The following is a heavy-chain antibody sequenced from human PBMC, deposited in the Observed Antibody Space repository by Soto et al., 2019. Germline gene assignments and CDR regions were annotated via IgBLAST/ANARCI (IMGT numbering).Heavy chain of an antibody. V-gene: IGHV1-69*13. D-gene: IGHD3-10*01. CDR3: ARGRSFSYDSTPPPMFDP. CDR2: IIPIFPTA. Sequence: SVKVSCKAPGGTFSRSGLIWVRQAPGQGLEWVGGIIPIFPTAHYGQKFQGRVTITADESTSTVYMELSSLRSEDTAVYYCARGRSFSYDSTPPPMFDPWGQGTLVTVSS. J-gene: IGHJ5*02. CDR1: GGTFSRSG.